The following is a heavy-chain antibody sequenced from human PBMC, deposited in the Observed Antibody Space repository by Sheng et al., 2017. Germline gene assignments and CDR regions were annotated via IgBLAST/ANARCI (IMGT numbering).Heavy chain of an antibody. V-gene: IGHV4-39*07. Sequence: QLQLQESGPGLVKPSETLSLTCTVSGGSISSSSYYWGWIRQPPGKGLEWIGSIYYSGSTYYNPSLKSRVTISVDTSKNQFSLKLSSVTAADTAVYYCARDVEDYYYYYGMDVGGQGTTVTVSS. CDR3: ARDVEDYYYYYGMDV. CDR2: IYYSGST. CDR1: GGSISSSSYY. J-gene: IGHJ6*02.